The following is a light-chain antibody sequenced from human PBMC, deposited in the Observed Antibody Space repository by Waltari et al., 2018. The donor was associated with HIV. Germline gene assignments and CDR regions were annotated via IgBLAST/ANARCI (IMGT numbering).Light chain of an antibody. V-gene: IGLV1-44*01. J-gene: IGLJ3*02. CDR2: NND. Sequence: QSVVTQPPSASGTPGQRVTMSCSGSASNIGGNTVNWYQHLPQTAPKLLIYNNDERPSGVPDRFSASKTGTSASLDSSGLQSEDEADYYCATWDDGLSGWVFGGGTKLTV. CDR1: ASNIGGNT. CDR3: ATWDDGLSGWV.